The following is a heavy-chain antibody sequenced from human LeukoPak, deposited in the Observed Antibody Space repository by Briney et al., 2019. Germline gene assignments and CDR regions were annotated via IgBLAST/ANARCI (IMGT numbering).Heavy chain of an antibody. D-gene: IGHD5-24*01. V-gene: IGHV3-23*01. J-gene: IGHJ4*02. CDR2: ISGSGGST. CDR3: AKVQWRRDGYNYPAFDY. Sequence: GGSLRLSCAASGFTFSSYAMSWVRQAPGKGLEWVSAISGSGGSTYYADPVKGRFTISRDNSKNTLYLQMNSLRAEDTAVYYCAKVQWRRDGYNYPAFDYWGQGTLVTVSS. CDR1: GFTFSSYA.